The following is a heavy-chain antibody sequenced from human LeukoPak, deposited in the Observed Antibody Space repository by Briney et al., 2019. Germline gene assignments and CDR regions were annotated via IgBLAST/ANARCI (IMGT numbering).Heavy chain of an antibody. CDR3: ARVGYFSFIRDGMDV. CDR2: ISSSGSTI. Sequence: GGSLRLSCAASGFTFSDYYMSWIRQAPGKGLEWVSYISSSGSTIYYADSVKGRFTISRDNAKNPLYLQMNSLRAEDTAVYYCARVGYFSFIRDGMDVWGQGTTVTVSS. CDR1: GFTFSDYY. J-gene: IGHJ6*02. V-gene: IGHV3-11*01. D-gene: IGHD2-15*01.